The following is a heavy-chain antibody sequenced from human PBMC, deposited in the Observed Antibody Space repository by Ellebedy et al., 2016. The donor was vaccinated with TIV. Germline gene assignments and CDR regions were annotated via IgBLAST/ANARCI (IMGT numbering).Heavy chain of an antibody. D-gene: IGHD2-8*01. V-gene: IGHV4-61*01. CDR2: ISYSGST. J-gene: IGHJ6*02. Sequence: MPSETLSLTCTVSGASVSSGTYYWSWIRQPPGTGLEWIGFISYSGSTSYNPSLKSRVTISVATSKNQFSLKVGSVSAADTAVYYCARGVSVWGQGTTVTVSS. CDR1: GASVSSGTYY. CDR3: ARGVSV.